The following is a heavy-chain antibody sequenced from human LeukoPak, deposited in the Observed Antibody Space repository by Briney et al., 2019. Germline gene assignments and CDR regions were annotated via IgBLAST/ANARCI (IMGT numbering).Heavy chain of an antibody. CDR2: ISYSGAT. V-gene: IGHV4-39*01. CDR1: GGSISRSNNY. J-gene: IGHJ4*02. Sequence: SETLPLTCTVSGGSISRSNNYWGWIRQPPGKGLEWIGSISYSGATYYNPSLKSRVTISVDTSKNHFSLKLSSVTAADTALYYCARHVSAQFGVVSYWGQGTLVTVSS. CDR3: ARHVSAQFGVVSY. D-gene: IGHD3-3*01.